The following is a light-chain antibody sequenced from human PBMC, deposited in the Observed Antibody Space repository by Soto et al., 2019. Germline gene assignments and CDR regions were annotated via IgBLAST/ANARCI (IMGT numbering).Light chain of an antibody. CDR1: QSVSSTF. CDR3: QQYGISPRT. V-gene: IGKV3-20*01. Sequence: EIVLTQSPGTLSLSPGERATLSCRASQSVSSTFLSWYQQKPGQAPRLLIYGASSRATGIPDRFSGSGSETDFTLMISRLEPEDFAVYYCQQYGISPRTFGQGTRWIS. J-gene: IGKJ1*01. CDR2: GAS.